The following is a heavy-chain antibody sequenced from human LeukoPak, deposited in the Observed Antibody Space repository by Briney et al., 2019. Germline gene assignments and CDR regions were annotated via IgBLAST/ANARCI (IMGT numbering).Heavy chain of an antibody. D-gene: IGHD3-16*02. V-gene: IGHV4-34*01. J-gene: IGHJ4*02. Sequence: SETLSLTCTVSGGSISGYYWSWIQQPPGKGLEWIGEINHSGSTNYNPSLKSRVTISVDTSKNQFFLKLSSVTAADTAVYYCARGRYLPLYFDYWGQGTLVTVSS. CDR1: GGSISGYY. CDR2: INHSGST. CDR3: ARGRYLPLYFDY.